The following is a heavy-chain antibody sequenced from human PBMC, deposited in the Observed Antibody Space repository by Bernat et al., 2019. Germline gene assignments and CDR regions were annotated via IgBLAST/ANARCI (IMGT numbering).Heavy chain of an antibody. CDR3: ARDINVLNDFWSGSGMDV. CDR2: IYSGGST. Sequence: QVQLVESGGGVVQPGRSLRLSCAASGFTFSSYGMHWVRQAPGKGLEWVTVIYSGGSTYYADSVKGRFTISRDNSKNTLYLQMNSLRAEDTAVYYCARDINVLNDFWSGSGMDVWGQGTTVTVSS. V-gene: IGHV3-NL1*01. D-gene: IGHD3-3*01. CDR1: GFTFSSYG. J-gene: IGHJ6*02.